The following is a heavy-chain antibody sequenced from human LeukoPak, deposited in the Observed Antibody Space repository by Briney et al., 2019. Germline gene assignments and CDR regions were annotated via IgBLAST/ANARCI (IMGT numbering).Heavy chain of an antibody. V-gene: IGHV3-23*01. Sequence: GGSLRLSCAASGFTFSSYAMSWVRQAPGKGLEWVSAISGSGGSTYYADSVKGRFTISRDNSKNTLYLQMNSLRAEDTAVYYCTTDVRWELPPFDYWGQGTLVTVSS. J-gene: IGHJ4*02. D-gene: IGHD1-26*01. CDR3: TTDVRWELPPFDY. CDR1: GFTFSSYA. CDR2: ISGSGGST.